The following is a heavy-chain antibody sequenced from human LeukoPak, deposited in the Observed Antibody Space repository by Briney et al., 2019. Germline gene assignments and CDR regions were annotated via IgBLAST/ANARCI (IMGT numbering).Heavy chain of an antibody. Sequence: ASVKVSCKASGYTFTGYYMHWVRQAPGQGLEWMGWINPNSGGTKYAQKFQGRVTMTRDTSISTAYMELSRLRSDDTAVYYCARGGVSGDAFDIWGQGTMVTVSS. CDR3: ARGGVSGDAFDI. CDR2: INPNSGGT. V-gene: IGHV1-2*02. J-gene: IGHJ3*02. D-gene: IGHD2-8*01. CDR1: GYTFTGYY.